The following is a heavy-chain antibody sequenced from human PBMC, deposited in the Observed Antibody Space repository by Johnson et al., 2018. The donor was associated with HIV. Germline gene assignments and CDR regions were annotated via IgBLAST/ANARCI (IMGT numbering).Heavy chain of an antibody. CDR1: GITFSSSW. CDR3: AREPVAGPGRNAFDI. V-gene: IGHV3-20*03. D-gene: IGHD6-19*01. J-gene: IGHJ3*02. CDR2: INWNGGST. Sequence: VPLVESGGGVVQPGRSLRLSYAASGITFSSSWMHWVCQAPEKGLEWVSGINWNGGSTGYGDSVKGRFTISRDNAKNSLYLQMNSLRAEDTALYFCAREPVAGPGRNAFDIWGQGTMVTVSS.